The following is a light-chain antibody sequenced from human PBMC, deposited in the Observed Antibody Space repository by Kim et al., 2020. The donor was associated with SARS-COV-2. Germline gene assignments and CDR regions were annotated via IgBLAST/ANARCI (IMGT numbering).Light chain of an antibody. V-gene: IGKV3-20*01. Sequence: EIVLTQSPGSLSLSPGERATLSCRASQSVCSICLAWYQQKSGQAPRLLIYSVSTRATGIPDRFSGSGSGTDFTLTISRLAPEDSAMYYCPQNSIRPPYTLGKGKKLEI. CDR1: QSVCSIC. J-gene: IGKJ2*01. CDR3: PQNSIRPPYT. CDR2: SVS.